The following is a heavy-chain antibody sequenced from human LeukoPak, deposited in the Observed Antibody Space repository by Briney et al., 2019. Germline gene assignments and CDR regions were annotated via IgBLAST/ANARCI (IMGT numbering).Heavy chain of an antibody. D-gene: IGHD2-2*01. CDR3: ASDQYQLLLSY. Sequence: GASVKVSCKASGYTFTSYGISWVRQAPGQGLEWMGGIIPIFGTANYAQKFQGRVTITADESTSTAYMELSSLRSEDTAVYYCASDQYQLLLSYWGQGTLVTVSS. V-gene: IGHV1-69*13. CDR1: GYTFTSYG. J-gene: IGHJ4*02. CDR2: IIPIFGTA.